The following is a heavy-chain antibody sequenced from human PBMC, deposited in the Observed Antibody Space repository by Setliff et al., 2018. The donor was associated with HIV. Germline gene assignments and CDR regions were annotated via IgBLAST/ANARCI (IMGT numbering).Heavy chain of an antibody. D-gene: IGHD4-17*01. V-gene: IGHV1-2*02. CDR2: IKPNSGGT. CDR1: GYTFTGYY. Sequence: ASVKVSCKASGYTFTGYYMHWVRRAPGQGLEWMGWIKPNSGGTNYAQKFQGRVTMTRDTSISTAYMDLSRLRSDDTAVYYCARDKDEDYGSTSFDYWGQGILVTVSS. CDR3: ARDKDEDYGSTSFDY. J-gene: IGHJ4*02.